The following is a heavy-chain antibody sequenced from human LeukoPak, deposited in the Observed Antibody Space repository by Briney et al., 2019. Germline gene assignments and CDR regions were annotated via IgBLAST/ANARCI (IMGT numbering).Heavy chain of an antibody. J-gene: IGHJ6*03. V-gene: IGHV4-59*12. Sequence: SETLSLTCTVSGGSIGSYYWSRIRQPPGKGLEWIGYIYYIGSTNYNPSLKSRVTISVDTSKNQFSLKLSSVTAADTAVYYCARDRGGYSNYADYYYYYYMDVWGKGTTVTVSS. CDR1: GGSIGSYY. CDR2: IYYIGST. D-gene: IGHD4-11*01. CDR3: ARDRGGYSNYADYYYYYYMDV.